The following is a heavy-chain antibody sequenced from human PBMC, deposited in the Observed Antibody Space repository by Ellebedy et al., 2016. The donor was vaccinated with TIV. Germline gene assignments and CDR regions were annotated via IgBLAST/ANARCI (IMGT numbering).Heavy chain of an antibody. J-gene: IGHJ4*02. D-gene: IGHD5-18*01. Sequence: GGSLRLXXAASGFTFSSYAMSWVRQAPGKGLEWVSGISWNSGSIGYADSVKGRFTISRDNAKNSLYLQMNSLRAEDTALYYCAKDSLASYGPRGNYFDYWGQGTLVTVSS. CDR2: ISWNSGSI. CDR3: AKDSLASYGPRGNYFDY. CDR1: GFTFSSYA. V-gene: IGHV3-9*01.